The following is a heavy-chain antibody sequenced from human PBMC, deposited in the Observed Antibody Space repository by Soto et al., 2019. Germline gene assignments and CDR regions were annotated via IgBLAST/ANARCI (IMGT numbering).Heavy chain of an antibody. CDR3: ARGRYCLTGRCFPNWFDS. Sequence: SETLSLTCSVSGDSISTVDYFWAWIRQPPGQALEYIGYLYKSTTTYYYPSFESRVAISLDTSKSQFSLNVASVTAADTAVYFCARGRYCLTGRCFPNWFDSWGQGTLVTVSS. CDR2: LYKSTTT. V-gene: IGHV4-30-4*01. D-gene: IGHD2-15*01. J-gene: IGHJ5*01. CDR1: GDSISTVDYF.